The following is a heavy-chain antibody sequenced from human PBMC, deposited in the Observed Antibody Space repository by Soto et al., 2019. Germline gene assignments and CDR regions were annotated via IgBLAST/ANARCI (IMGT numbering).Heavy chain of an antibody. J-gene: IGHJ4*02. V-gene: IGHV3-23*01. D-gene: IGHD1-26*01. CDR2: ISASGGAT. CDR1: RFTFTSYA. Sequence: PGGSLRLSCVASRFTFTSYAMSWVRQAPGKGLEWVAAISASGGATIHADSVKGRLTISRDNSRNTLYLQMNSLRAEDTAVYYCAKDVEGGSLFRGAFDYWGQGT. CDR3: AKDVEGGSLFRGAFDY.